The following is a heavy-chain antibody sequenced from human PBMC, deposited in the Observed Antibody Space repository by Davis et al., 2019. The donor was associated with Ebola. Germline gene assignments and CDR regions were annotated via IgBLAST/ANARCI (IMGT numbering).Heavy chain of an antibody. CDR1: GGSISSYY. V-gene: IGHV4-59*08. Sequence: MPGGSLRLSCTVSGGSISSYYWSWIRQPPGKELEWIGYIYYSGSTNYNPSLKSRVTISVDTSKNQFSLKLSSVTAADTAVYYCARLRRDAFDIWGQGTMVTVSS. CDR3: ARLRRDAFDI. CDR2: IYYSGST. J-gene: IGHJ3*02.